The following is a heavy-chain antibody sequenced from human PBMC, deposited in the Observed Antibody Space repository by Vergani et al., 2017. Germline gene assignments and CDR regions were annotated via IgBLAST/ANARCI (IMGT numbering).Heavy chain of an antibody. CDR1: GGTFSSYT. CDR2: IIPILGIA. CDR3: ARDLRGYSYGAFDY. D-gene: IGHD5-18*01. Sequence: QVQLVQSGAEVKKPGSSVKVSCKASGGTFSSYTISWVRQAPGQGLEWMGRIIPILGIANYAQKFQGRVRITADKSTSTAYMVLSSLRSEDTAVYYCARDLRGYSYGAFDYWGQGTLVTVSS. J-gene: IGHJ4*02. V-gene: IGHV1-69*08.